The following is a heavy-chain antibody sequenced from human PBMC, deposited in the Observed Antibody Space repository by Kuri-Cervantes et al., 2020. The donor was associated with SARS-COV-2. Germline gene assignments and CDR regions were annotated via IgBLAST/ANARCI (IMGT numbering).Heavy chain of an antibody. CDR1: GFSFSDYY. J-gene: IGHJ4*02. D-gene: IGHD3-3*01. V-gene: IGHV3-11*04. Sequence: GESLKISCAASGFSFSDYYMSWIRQAPGKGLEWVSYISSTGSTIYYAGSVKGRFTISRDNAKNSLYLQMNSLRAEDTAVYYCVGTRWNFDFWSGYSFLDYWGQGTLVTVSS. CDR3: VGTRWNFDFWSGYSFLDY. CDR2: ISSTGSTI.